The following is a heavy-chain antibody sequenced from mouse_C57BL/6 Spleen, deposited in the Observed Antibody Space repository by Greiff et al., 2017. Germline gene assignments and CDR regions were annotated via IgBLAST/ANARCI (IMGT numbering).Heavy chain of an antibody. CDR1: GFTFSSYA. Sequence: EVMLVESGGGLVKPGGSLKLSCAASGFTFSSYAMSWVRQTPEKRLAWVATISDGGSYTYYPDNVKGRFTISRDNAKNNLYLQMSQLKSEDTAMYYCERKATEAMDYWGQGTSVTVSS. CDR2: ISDGGSYT. V-gene: IGHV5-4*03. CDR3: ERKATEAMDY. D-gene: IGHD3-2*02. J-gene: IGHJ4*01.